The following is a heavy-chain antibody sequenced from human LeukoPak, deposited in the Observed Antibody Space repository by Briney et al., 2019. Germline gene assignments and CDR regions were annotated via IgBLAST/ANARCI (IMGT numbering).Heavy chain of an antibody. CDR3: ARGEYSGSYLEPFDY. CDR1: GGSFSGYY. CDR2: INHSGST. J-gene: IGHJ4*02. V-gene: IGHV4-34*01. D-gene: IGHD1-26*01. Sequence: SETLSLTCAVYGGSFSGYYWSWIRQPPGKGLEWIGEINHSGSTNYNPSLKSRVTISVDTSKNQFSLKLSSVTAADTAVYYCARGEYSGSYLEPFDYWGQGTLVTVSS.